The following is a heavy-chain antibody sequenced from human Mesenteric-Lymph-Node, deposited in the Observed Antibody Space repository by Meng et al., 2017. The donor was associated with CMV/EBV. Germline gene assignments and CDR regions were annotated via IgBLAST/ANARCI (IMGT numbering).Heavy chain of an antibody. Sequence: GESLKISCAASGFTFSSYWMHWVRQAPGKGLVWVSRINSDGSSTSYADSVKGRFTISRDNAKNTLYLQMNSLRAEDTAVYYCAKQGEGSYYYDSSGYYSDYWGQGTLVTVSS. CDR2: INSDGSST. CDR3: AKQGEGSYYYDSSGYYSDY. CDR1: GFTFSSYW. V-gene: IGHV3-74*01. D-gene: IGHD3-22*01. J-gene: IGHJ4*02.